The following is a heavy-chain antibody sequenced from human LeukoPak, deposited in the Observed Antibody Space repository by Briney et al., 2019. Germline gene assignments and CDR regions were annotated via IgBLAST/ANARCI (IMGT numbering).Heavy chain of an antibody. CDR2: ISYDGSNK. CDR1: GFTFSSYA. D-gene: IGHD2-15*01. J-gene: IGHJ4*02. Sequence: GGSLRLSCAASGFTFSSYAMHWVRQAPGKGLEWVAVISYDGSNKYYADSVKGRFTISRDNSKNTLYLQMNSLRAEDTAVYYCARGCQTHYCPFDYWGQGPLVTVSS. CDR3: ARGCQTHYCPFDY. V-gene: IGHV3-30-3*01.